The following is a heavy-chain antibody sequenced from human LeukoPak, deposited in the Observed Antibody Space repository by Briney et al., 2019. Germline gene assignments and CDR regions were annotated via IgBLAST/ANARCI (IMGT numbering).Heavy chain of an antibody. V-gene: IGHV3-48*03. D-gene: IGHD2-15*01. J-gene: IGHJ6*03. Sequence: GGSLRLSCAASGFTFSSYEMNWVRQAPGKGLEWVSYISSSGSTIYYADSVKGRFTISRDNAKNSRYLQMNSLRAEDTAVYYCARDAIGYCSGGSCYYYYYYMDVWGKGTTVTVSS. CDR1: GFTFSSYE. CDR2: ISSSGSTI. CDR3: ARDAIGYCSGGSCYYYYYYMDV.